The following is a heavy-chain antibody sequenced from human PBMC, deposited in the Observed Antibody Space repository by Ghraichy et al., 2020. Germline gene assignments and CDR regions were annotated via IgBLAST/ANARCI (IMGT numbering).Heavy chain of an antibody. Sequence: ASVKVSYKASGYTFTSYGLSWVRQAPGQGLEWMGWISAYNGNTNYAQKLQDRVTMTTDTSTSTAYMELRSLRSDDTAVYYCVSERATGYFQYWGQGTLVTVSS. CDR3: VSERATGYFQY. J-gene: IGHJ1*01. V-gene: IGHV1-18*01. CDR2: ISAYNGNT. CDR1: GYTFTSYG. D-gene: IGHD5-12*01.